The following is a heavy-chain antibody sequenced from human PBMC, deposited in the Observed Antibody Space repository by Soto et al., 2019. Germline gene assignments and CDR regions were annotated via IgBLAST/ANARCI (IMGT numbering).Heavy chain of an antibody. D-gene: IGHD5-12*01. J-gene: IGHJ6*01. Sequence: QSLSVTSSIAECRVSSNRSAPSWITQSPSRGLEWLGRTYYRSNWSSDYAVSVKSRITNNPVTSKNQFSLQLYTMTPEDTTVDFCAGGSWLCGMDVWGQGTTVTVSS. V-gene: IGHV6-1*01. CDR2: TYYRSNWSS. CDR1: ECRVSSNRSA. CDR3: AGGSWLCGMDV.